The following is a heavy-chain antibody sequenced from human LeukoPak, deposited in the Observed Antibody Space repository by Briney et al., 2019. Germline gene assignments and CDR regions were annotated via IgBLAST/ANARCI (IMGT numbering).Heavy chain of an antibody. D-gene: IGHD3-22*01. Sequence: GASVKVSCKASGYTFTNYGISWVRQAPGQGLEWMGWISAYNGNTKYAQKFQDRVTMTTDTSTSTVYMELSSLRSEDTAVYYCARAGYYYDSSWFDPWGQGTLITVSS. CDR2: ISAYNGNT. J-gene: IGHJ5*02. V-gene: IGHV1-18*01. CDR1: GYTFTNYG. CDR3: ARAGYYYDSSWFDP.